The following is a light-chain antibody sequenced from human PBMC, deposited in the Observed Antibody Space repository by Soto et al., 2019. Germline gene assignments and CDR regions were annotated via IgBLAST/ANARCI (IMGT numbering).Light chain of an antibody. J-gene: IGKJ4*01. V-gene: IGKV3-20*01. CDR2: GAS. CDR1: QSVSSN. CDR3: QQYGSSPFT. Sequence: EIVMTQSPATLSVYPGERATLSCRASQSVSSNLAWYQQKPGQAPRLLIYGASSRATGIPDRFSGSGSGTDFTLTISRLEPEDFAVYYCQQYGSSPFTFGGGTKVDIK.